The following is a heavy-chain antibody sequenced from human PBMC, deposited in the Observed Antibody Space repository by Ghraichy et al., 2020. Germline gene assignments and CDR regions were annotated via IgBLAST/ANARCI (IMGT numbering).Heavy chain of an antibody. D-gene: IGHD6-6*01. CDR2: INPNDANT. V-gene: IGHV1-18*04. CDR3: TRMGEYSSSYHY. J-gene: IGHJ4*02. Sequence: ASVKVSCKASGYTFTSYGINWVRQAPGQGLEWMGWINPNDANTDYAQKLQGRVTLTTDTSTNTAYMDLRSLRSDDTAVYYCTRMGEYSSSYHYWGQGTLVTVSS. CDR1: GYTFTSYG.